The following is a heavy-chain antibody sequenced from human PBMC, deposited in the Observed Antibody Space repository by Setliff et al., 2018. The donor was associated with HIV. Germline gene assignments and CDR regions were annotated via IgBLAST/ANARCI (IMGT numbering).Heavy chain of an antibody. V-gene: IGHV4-34*01. CDR3: AGSVRYVDYYYYMDV. CDR1: GGSFSGYY. D-gene: IGHD3-10*01. Sequence: SETLSLTCAVYGGSFSGYYWSWIRQPPGKGLEWIGEINHSGSTNRIPSLKSRVTISMDTSKNQLSLKLRSVTAADTAVYYCAGSVRYVDYYYYMDVWGKGTTVTVSS. J-gene: IGHJ6*03. CDR2: INHSGST.